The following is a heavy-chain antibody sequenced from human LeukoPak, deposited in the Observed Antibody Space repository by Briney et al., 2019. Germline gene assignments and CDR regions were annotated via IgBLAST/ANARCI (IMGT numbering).Heavy chain of an antibody. D-gene: IGHD4-23*01. CDR3: AINYGGNSGDAFDI. J-gene: IGHJ3*02. CDR2: IIPIFGTA. CDR1: GGTFSSYA. V-gene: IGHV1-69*13. Sequence: SVKVSCKASGGTFSSYAISWVRQAPGQGLEWMGGIIPIFGTANYAQKFQGRVTITADESTSTAYMGLSSLRSEDTAVYYCAINYGGNSGDAFDIWGQGTMVTVSS.